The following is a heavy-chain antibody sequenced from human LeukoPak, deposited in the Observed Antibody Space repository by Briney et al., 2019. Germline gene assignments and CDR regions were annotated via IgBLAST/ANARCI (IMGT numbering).Heavy chain of an antibody. Sequence: GSLRLSCSASGFHFSSYAMSWVRQAPGKGLEWVSAISGSGGSTYYADSLKGRFTISRDNSKNTLYLQMNSLRAEDTAVYYCAKRVSSGYYDVIVYYYYGMDVWGQGTTVTVSS. V-gene: IGHV3-23*01. D-gene: IGHD3-22*01. CDR3: AKRVSSGYYDVIVYYYYGMDV. J-gene: IGHJ6*02. CDR1: GFHFSSYA. CDR2: ISGSGGST.